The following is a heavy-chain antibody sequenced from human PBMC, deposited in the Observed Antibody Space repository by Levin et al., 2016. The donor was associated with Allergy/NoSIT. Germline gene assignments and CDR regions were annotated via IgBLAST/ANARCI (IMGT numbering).Heavy chain of an antibody. V-gene: IGHV4-30-2*01. J-gene: IGHJ3*02. CDR3: ARGEFLDAFDI. CDR2: IYHSGST. D-gene: IGHD2-21*01. Sequence: RQAPGKGLEWIGYIYHSGSTYYNPSLKSRVTISVDRSKNQFSLKLSSVTAADTAVYYCARGEFLDAFDIWGQGTMVTVSS.